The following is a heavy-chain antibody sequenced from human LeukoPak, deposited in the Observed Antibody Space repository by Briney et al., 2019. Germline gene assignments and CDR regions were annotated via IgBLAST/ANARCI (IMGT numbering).Heavy chain of an antibody. V-gene: IGHV3-30*02. J-gene: IGHJ4*02. CDR1: GFTFSSYG. Sequence: SGGSLRLSCAASGFTFSSYGMHWVRQAPGKGLGWVAFIRYDGSNKYYADSVKGRFTISRDNAKNSLYLQMNSLRAEDMAVYYCAVGYSSGWSVAGIDYWGQGTLVTVSS. D-gene: IGHD6-19*01. CDR2: IRYDGSNK. CDR3: AVGYSSGWSVAGIDY.